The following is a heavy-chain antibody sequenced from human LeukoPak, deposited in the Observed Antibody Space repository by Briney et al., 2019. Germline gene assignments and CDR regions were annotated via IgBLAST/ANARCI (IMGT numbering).Heavy chain of an antibody. D-gene: IGHD3-10*01. CDR1: GFTFSSYW. V-gene: IGHV3-7*01. CDR2: IKQDGSEK. Sequence: GGSLRLSCAASGFTFSSYWMSWVRQAPGKGLEWVANIKQDGSEKYYVDSVKGRFTISRDNAKNSLYLQMNSLRAEDTAVYYCARELLLLWFGEGPDTNWFDPWGQGTLVTVSS. CDR3: ARELLLLWFGEGPDTNWFDP. J-gene: IGHJ5*02.